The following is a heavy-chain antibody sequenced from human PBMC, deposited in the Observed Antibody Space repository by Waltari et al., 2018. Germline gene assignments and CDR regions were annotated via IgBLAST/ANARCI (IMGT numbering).Heavy chain of an antibody. J-gene: IGHJ4*02. CDR3: AKALYYYDSSGYYYGGDY. CDR2: ISGSGGST. D-gene: IGHD3-22*01. Sequence: EVQLVQSGAEVKKPGESLKISCKGSGYSFTSYWIGWVRQAPGKGLEWVSAISGSGGSTYYADSVKGRFTISRDNSKNTLYLQMNSLRAEDTAVYYCAKALYYYDSSGYYYGGDYWGQGTLVTVSS. CDR1: GYSFTSYW. V-gene: IGHV3-23*04.